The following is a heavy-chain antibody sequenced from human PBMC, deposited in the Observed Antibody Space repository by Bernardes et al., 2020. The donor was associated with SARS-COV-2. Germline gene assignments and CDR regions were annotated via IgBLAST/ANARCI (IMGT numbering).Heavy chain of an antibody. J-gene: IGHJ5*02. CDR2: IYYSGST. CDR3: AKGGGRFPWFDP. CDR1: GGSITSYY. D-gene: IGHD3-16*01. Sequence: SEPLSLTCTVSGGSITSYYWSWVRQPPGKGLEWIGSIYYSGSTYYNLSLKSRITMTVDTSENHFSLKLSSVTAADTAVYYCAKGGGRFPWFDPWGRGTLVTVSS. V-gene: IGHV4-59*12.